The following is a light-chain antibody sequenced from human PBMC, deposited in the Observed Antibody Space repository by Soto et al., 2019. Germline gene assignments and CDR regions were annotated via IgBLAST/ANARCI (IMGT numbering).Light chain of an antibody. CDR1: SSNIGAGYD. CDR3: QSYDSSLALARV. CDR2: SNN. V-gene: IGLV1-40*01. Sequence: QLVLTQPPSVSGAPGQRVTISCTGSSSNIGAGYDVHWYQQLPGTAPKLLISSNNNRPSGVPDRFSVSKSGTSASLAITRLQPEDEADYYCQSYDSSLALARVFGTGTQLTVL. J-gene: IGLJ1*01.